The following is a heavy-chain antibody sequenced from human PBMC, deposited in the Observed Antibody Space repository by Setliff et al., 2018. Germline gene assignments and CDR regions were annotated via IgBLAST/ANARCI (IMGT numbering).Heavy chain of an antibody. CDR1: GFSFSSHW. CDR3: AKDSDSSGYYSRYYGMDV. Sequence: PGGSLRLSCAASGFSFSSHWMHWVRHAPGKGLVWVSRINSDGSSTSYADSVKGRFTISRDNAKNTLYLQMKSLRAEDTAVYYCAKDSDSSGYYSRYYGMDVWGQGTTVTVSS. J-gene: IGHJ6*02. D-gene: IGHD3-22*01. V-gene: IGHV3-74*01. CDR2: INSDGSST.